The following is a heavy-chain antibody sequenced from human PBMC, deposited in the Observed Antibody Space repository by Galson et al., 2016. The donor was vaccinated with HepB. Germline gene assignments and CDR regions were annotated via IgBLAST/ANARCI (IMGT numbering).Heavy chain of an antibody. J-gene: IGHJ6*02. CDR1: EFTFSDYT. CDR2: VSYNESNK. Sequence: SLRLSCAASEFTFSDYTMYWVRQAPGKGLEWVAVVSYNESNKYYANSVKGRFTISRDNSKKTLYLQMNSLKTEDTAIYYCARGGRTGYYYGIDVWGQGTTVTVSS. D-gene: IGHD2-8*02. CDR3: ARGGRTGYYYGIDV. V-gene: IGHV3-30-3*01.